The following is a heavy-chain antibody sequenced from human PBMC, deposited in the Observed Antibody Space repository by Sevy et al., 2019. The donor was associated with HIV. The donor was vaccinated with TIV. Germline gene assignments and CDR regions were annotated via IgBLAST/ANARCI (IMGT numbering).Heavy chain of an antibody. CDR3: ARESSSTWQAGYYGMAV. V-gene: IGHV3-66*01. D-gene: IGHD6-13*01. Sequence: GGSLRLSCAASGFTVSSDYMTWVRQAPGKGLEWVSVIYSGGTTYYAVSVKGRFTISRDNSKNTVYLQMNSLRAEDTAVYYCARESSSTWQAGYYGMAVWGQGTTVTVSS. J-gene: IGHJ6*02. CDR1: GFTVSSDY. CDR2: IYSGGTT.